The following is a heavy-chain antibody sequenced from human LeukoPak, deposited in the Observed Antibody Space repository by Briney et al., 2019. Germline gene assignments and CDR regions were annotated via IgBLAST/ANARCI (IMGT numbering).Heavy chain of an antibody. Sequence: PSETLSLTCAVYGGSFSGYYWSWIRQPPGKGLEWIGEISHSGSTNYNPSLKSRVTISLDTSKNQFSLKMTSLTAADTAVYYCVRTYCTSTSCYAPFDYWGQGTLVAVSS. J-gene: IGHJ4*02. V-gene: IGHV4-34*01. D-gene: IGHD2-2*01. CDR2: ISHSGST. CDR3: VRTYCTSTSCYAPFDY. CDR1: GGSFSGYY.